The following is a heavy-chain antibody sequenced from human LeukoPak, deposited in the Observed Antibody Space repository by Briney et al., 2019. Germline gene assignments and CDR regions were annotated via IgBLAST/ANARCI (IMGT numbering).Heavy chain of an antibody. CDR1: GGSFSGYY. V-gene: IGHV4-34*01. D-gene: IGHD1-1*01. CDR2: INHSGT. Sequence: SETLSLTCGVYGGSFSGYYWSWIRQPPGKGLEWIGEINHSGTNYNPSLKSRVTISVDTSKNQFSLRLSSVTAADTAVYYCATWRTAKTGFDYWGQGTLVTVSS. J-gene: IGHJ4*02. CDR3: ATWRTAKTGFDY.